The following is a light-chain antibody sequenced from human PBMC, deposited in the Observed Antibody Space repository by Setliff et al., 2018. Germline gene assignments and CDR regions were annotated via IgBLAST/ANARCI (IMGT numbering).Light chain of an antibody. CDR1: SNDVGAYDL. CDR2: DVS. Sequence: QSVLTQPASVSGSPGQSITISCSGTSNDVGAYDLVSWYQQHPGKVPKLIIFDVSNRPSGVSHRFSGSKSGNTASLTISGLQADDEADYYCCAYTASTTDVFVNGTNGTV. J-gene: IGLJ1*01. CDR3: CAYTASTTDV. V-gene: IGLV2-14*03.